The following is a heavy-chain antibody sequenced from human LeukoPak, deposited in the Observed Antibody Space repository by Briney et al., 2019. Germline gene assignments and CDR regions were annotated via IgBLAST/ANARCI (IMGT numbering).Heavy chain of an antibody. V-gene: IGHV3-48*02. CDR2: ISSSSSGI. CDR3: VRDYGFQVDY. D-gene: IGHD2/OR15-2a*01. CDR1: GFTFSTYS. J-gene: IGHJ4*02. Sequence: GGSLRLSCAASGFTFSTYSMNWVRQAPGKGLEWISYISSSSSGIYYADSVKGRFTVSRDNAKNSLYLQMKSLRDEDTAVYYCVRDYGFQVDYWGQGTLVTVSS.